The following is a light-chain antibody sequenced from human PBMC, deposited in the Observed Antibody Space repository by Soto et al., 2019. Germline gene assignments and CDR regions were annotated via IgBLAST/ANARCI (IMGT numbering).Light chain of an antibody. V-gene: IGKV3-15*01. CDR3: LQYNSWPPRT. CDR2: GAS. CDR1: QSVSSN. J-gene: IGKJ1*01. Sequence: ETVVTQSPTTLSVSPGERATLSCRASQSVSSNLAWYQQKPGQAPRLLIYGASTRATGIPARFSGSGSGTEFTLTIISLQSDDFAVYYCLQYNSWPPRTFGQGTKVEIK.